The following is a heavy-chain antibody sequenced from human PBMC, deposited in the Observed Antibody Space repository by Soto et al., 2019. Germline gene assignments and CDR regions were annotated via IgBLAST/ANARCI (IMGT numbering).Heavy chain of an antibody. CDR1: GYTFTGYY. Sequence: GASVKVSCKASGYTFTGYYMRWVRQAPGQGLEWMGWVNPNSGGTNYAQKFQGRVTMTRDTSISTAYMELSRLRSDDTAVYYCARDLGPYSIRQWLIQGYWFDPWGQGTLVTVSS. D-gene: IGHD6-19*01. V-gene: IGHV1-2*02. CDR3: ARDLGPYSIRQWLIQGYWFDP. CDR2: VNPNSGGT. J-gene: IGHJ5*02.